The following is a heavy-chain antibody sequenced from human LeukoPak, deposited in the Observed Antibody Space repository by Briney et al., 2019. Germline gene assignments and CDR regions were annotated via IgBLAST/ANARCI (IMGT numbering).Heavy chain of an antibody. CDR3: ARVWGYCSSTSCYFNWFDP. J-gene: IGHJ5*02. D-gene: IGHD2-2*01. V-gene: IGHV4-39*07. CDR2: IYYSGST. Sequence: SETLSLTCTVSGGSISSSSYYWGWIRQPPGKGLEWIGSIYYSGSTYYNPSLKSRVTISVDTSKNQFSLKLSSVTAADTAVYYCARVWGYCSSTSCYFNWFDPWDQGTLVTVSS. CDR1: GGSISSSSYY.